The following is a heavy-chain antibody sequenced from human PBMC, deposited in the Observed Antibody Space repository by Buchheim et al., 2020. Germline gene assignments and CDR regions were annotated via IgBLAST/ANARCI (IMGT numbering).Heavy chain of an antibody. CDR1: GFTFSSYG. J-gene: IGHJ6*03. Sequence: QVQLVESGGGVVQPGRSLRLSCAASGFTFSSYGMHWVRQAPGKGLEWVAVITYDGSNKYYADSVKGRFTISRDNSKNTLYLQMNSMRADDTAVYYCAKDYYGSVSYIVYYNYMDVWGKGTT. D-gene: IGHD3-10*01. CDR2: ITYDGSNK. CDR3: AKDYYGSVSYIVYYNYMDV. V-gene: IGHV3-30*18.